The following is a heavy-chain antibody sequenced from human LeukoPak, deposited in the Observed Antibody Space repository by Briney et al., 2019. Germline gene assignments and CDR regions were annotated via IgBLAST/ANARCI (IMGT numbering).Heavy chain of an antibody. CDR2: FDESNST. J-gene: IGHJ5*02. CDR1: GGSISSGGYS. V-gene: IGHV4-30-2*01. Sequence: SGTLSLTCAVSGGSISSGGYSWSWIRQPPGKGLEWIGSFDESNSTHYNPSFKSGVNISVDRSKNQFSLKRSSVTAADTAVYYCARDQGFYDSSGRNGFDPWGQGTLVTVSS. CDR3: ARDQGFYDSSGRNGFDP. D-gene: IGHD3-22*01.